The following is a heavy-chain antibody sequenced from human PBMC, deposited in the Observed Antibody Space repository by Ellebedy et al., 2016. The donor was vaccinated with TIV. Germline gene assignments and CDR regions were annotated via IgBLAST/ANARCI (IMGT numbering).Heavy chain of an antibody. CDR1: VESFRGFY. V-gene: IGHV4-34*01. CDR3: ARGRRHSETSAYYLDY. CDR2: INDSGST. Sequence: SQTLSLTXXVYVESFRGFYWNWIRQPPGSGLEWVGEINDSGSTKYNPSLKSRVTISADKTKNQFSLKLTSVTAADTAVYYCARGRRHSETSAYYLDYWGQGTLATVSS. J-gene: IGHJ4*02. D-gene: IGHD3-22*01.